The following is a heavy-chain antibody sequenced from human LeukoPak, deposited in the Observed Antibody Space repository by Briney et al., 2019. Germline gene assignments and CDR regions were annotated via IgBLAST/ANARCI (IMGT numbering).Heavy chain of an antibody. CDR2: IHNSGST. J-gene: IGHJ5*02. V-gene: IGHV4-61*02. CDR3: ARDALTGSPNWFDP. Sequence: SETLSLTCTVSGGSISSRAYYWTWLRQPAGKGLEWIGRIHNSGSTYYNPSLKSRVTMSIDTSNNQFFLKLNSVTAADTAVYHCARDALTGSPNWFDPWGQGILVTVSS. D-gene: IGHD3-9*01. CDR1: GGSISSRAYY.